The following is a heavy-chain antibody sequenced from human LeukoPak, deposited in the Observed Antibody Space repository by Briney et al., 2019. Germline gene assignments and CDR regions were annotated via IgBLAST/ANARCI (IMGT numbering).Heavy chain of an antibody. CDR3: ARGTDYYDSSGYYFFDY. Sequence: GSLRLSCAASGSTFSSNYMSWARQAPGKGLEWVSSIISSGSYIYYADSLKGRFTISRDNAKNSLYLQINSLRAEDSGVYYCARGTDYYDSSGYYFFDYWGQGTLVTVSS. CDR1: GSTFSSNY. CDR2: IISSGSYI. V-gene: IGHV3-21*01. J-gene: IGHJ4*02. D-gene: IGHD3-22*01.